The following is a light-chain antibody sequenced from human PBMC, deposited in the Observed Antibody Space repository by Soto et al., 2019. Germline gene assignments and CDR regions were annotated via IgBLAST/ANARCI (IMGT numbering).Light chain of an antibody. CDR2: EVS. Sequence: SVLTQPASVSGSPGQSITISCTGTRSDVGGYNYVSWYQQHPGKAPQLMIYEVSNRPSGVSNRFSGSKSGNTASLTISGLQAEDEADYYCSSYTSSSTHVFGTGTKVTVL. V-gene: IGLV2-14*01. J-gene: IGLJ1*01. CDR1: RSDVGGYNY. CDR3: SSYTSSSTHV.